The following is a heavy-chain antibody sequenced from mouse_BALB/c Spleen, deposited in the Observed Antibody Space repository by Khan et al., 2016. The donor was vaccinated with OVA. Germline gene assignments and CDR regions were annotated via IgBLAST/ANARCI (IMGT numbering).Heavy chain of an antibody. Sequence: VQLQESGPGLVVPSQSLSITCTVSGFSLTGYGVNWVRQPPGKGLEWLGMIWGDGSTDYNSALKSRLSISKDNSKSQVFLKMNSLQTDDTARYYCASAYYGNYREAMDYWGQGTSVTVSS. V-gene: IGHV2-6-7*01. CDR1: GFSLTGYG. J-gene: IGHJ4*01. CDR2: IWGDGST. CDR3: ASAYYGNYREAMDY. D-gene: IGHD2-10*01.